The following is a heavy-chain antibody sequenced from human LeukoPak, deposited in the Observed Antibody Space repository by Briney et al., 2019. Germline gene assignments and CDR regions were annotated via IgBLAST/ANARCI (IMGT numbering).Heavy chain of an antibody. J-gene: IGHJ4*02. V-gene: IGHV3-23*01. Sequence: GGSLRLSCAASGFTFSKYAMSWVRQAPGKGLEWVSAISGSDGNTFYADSVKGRLTISRDNSKNTLSLQMNNLRAEDTALYYCARDSSVPYGITDWGQGTLVTVS. CDR3: ARDSSVPYGITD. CDR2: ISGSDGNT. CDR1: GFTFSKYA. D-gene: IGHD4-17*01.